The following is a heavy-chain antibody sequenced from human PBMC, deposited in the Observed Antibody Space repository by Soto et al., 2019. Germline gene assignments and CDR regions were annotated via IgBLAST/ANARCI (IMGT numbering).Heavy chain of an antibody. Sequence: EVQLVESGGGLVQPGGSLRLSCEDSGFTFRNYDMHWVRQGTGKGLEWVSGISAAGDPDYADSVEGRVTISRENAQNSCFLQMNSLRVGDTAVYYCARTDRDFYGLDVWGQGTTVIVSS. CDR1: GFTFRNYD. CDR2: ISAAGDP. J-gene: IGHJ6*02. V-gene: IGHV3-13*05. CDR3: ARTDRDFYGLDV.